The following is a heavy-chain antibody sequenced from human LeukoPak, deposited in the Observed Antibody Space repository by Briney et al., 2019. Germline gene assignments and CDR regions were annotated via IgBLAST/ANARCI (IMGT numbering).Heavy chain of an antibody. CDR2: IYYTGST. CDR1: GGSISSFY. J-gene: IGHJ5*02. CDR3: ARSAGPYSNYLKGWLDP. D-gene: IGHD4-11*01. V-gene: IGHV4-59*01. Sequence: SETLSLTCTVSGGSISSFYWSWVRQPPGKGLEWIGYIYYTGSTNYDPALKSRVTISMDTSKNQFSLRLNSVSAADTAVYFCARSAGPYSNYLKGWLDPWGRGTLVTVSS.